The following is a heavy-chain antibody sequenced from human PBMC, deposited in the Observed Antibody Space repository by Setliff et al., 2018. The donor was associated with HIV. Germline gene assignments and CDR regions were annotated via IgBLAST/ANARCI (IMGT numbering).Heavy chain of an antibody. V-gene: IGHV4-59*01. D-gene: IGHD3-3*01. CDR1: GGSISSYY. J-gene: IGHJ6*03. CDR3: ARSYYNFANGYYYYYYMDV. Sequence: NPSETLSLTCTVSGGSISSYYWSWIRQPPGKGLEWIGYIYYSGSTNYNPSLKSRVTISVDTPKNQFSPKLSSVTAADTAVYYCARSYYNFANGYYYYYYMDVWGKGTTVTVSS. CDR2: IYYSGST.